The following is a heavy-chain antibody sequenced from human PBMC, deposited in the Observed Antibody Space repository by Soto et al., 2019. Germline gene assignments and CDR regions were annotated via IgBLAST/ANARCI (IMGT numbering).Heavy chain of an antibody. V-gene: IGHV1-3*01. CDR2: INAGNGNT. CDR1: GYTFTSYA. J-gene: IGHJ6*02. Sequence: QVQLVQSGAEVKKPGASVKVSCKASGYTFTSYAMHWVRQAPGQRLEWMGWINAGNGNTKYSQKFQGRVTITRDTSASTAYMGLSSVRSEDTAVYYCARDRVSTVRGVKCRDVWGQGTTVTVSS. CDR3: ARDRVSTVRGVKCRDV. D-gene: IGHD3-10*01.